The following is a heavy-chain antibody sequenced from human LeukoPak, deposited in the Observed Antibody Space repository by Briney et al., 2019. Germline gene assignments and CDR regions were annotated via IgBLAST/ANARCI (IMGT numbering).Heavy chain of an antibody. CDR1: GGSISTYY. CDR3: ARGGASSSWYHDAFDI. Sequence: SETLSLTCTVSGGSISTYYWSWIRQPPGKGLEWIGYIYYSGSTSYNPSLKSRVTISVDTSKNQFSLKLSSVTAADTAVYYCARGGASSSWYHDAFDIWGQGTMVTVSS. J-gene: IGHJ3*02. CDR2: IYYSGST. V-gene: IGHV4-59*01. D-gene: IGHD6-13*01.